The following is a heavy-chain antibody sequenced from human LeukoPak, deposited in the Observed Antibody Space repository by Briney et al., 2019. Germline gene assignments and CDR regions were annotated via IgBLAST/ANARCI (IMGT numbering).Heavy chain of an antibody. J-gene: IGHJ5*02. CDR1: GYTFTDYF. CDR2: INPKTGAT. CDR3: ARAYEYGWFDP. D-gene: IGHD3-16*01. V-gene: IGHV1-2*02. Sequence: ASVKVSCKASGYTFTDYFLHWLRQAPGQGLEGMGWINPKTGATNYAQSFQGRVTMTRDTSITTGNMELNRLTSDDTAVYYCARAYEYGWFDPWGQGTLVTVSS.